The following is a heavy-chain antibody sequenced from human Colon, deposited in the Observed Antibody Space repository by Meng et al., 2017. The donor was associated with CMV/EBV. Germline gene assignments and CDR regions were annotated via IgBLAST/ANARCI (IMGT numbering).Heavy chain of an antibody. V-gene: IGHV4-38-2*02. Sequence: SETLSLTCSVSGYSISSGYCWGWIRQPPGKGLEWVAIGYHSGFTSYNPSLESRVTMSADTSRNHFSLKLTSVTAADSAVYYCARVRVDYGGDAFDIWGQGTKVTVSS. CDR2: GYHSGFT. CDR1: GYSISSGYC. J-gene: IGHJ3*02. CDR3: ARVRVDYGGDAFDI. D-gene: IGHD3-16*01.